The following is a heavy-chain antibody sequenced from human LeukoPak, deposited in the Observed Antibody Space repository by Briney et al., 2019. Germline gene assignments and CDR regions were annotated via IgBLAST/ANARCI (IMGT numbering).Heavy chain of an antibody. D-gene: IGHD6-13*01. CDR2: INAGNGNT. CDR3: AREHSSSWDQFDY. V-gene: IGHV1-3*01. J-gene: IGHJ4*02. Sequence: GASVTVSCKASGYTFTSYVIHWVRQAPGQRLEWMGWINAGNGNTKYSQKFQGRVTITRDTSASTAYMELSSLRYEDMAVYYCAREHSSSWDQFDYWGQGTLVTVSS. CDR1: GYTFTSYV.